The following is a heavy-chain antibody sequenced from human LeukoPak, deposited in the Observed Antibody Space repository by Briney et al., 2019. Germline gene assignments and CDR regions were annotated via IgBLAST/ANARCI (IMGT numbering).Heavy chain of an antibody. CDR2: TYYRSKWYN. CDR1: GDSVSNNCAV. J-gene: IGHJ4*02. Sequence: SQTLSLTCAISGDSVSNNCAVWLWLRQSPSRALEWLGRTYYRSKWYNDYGASVKSRITVNPDTSKNQFSLQLNSVTPEDTAVYYCVRSQYWRFDDWGQGTLVTVSS. V-gene: IGHV6-1*01. CDR3: VRSQYWRFDD. D-gene: IGHD2-8*02.